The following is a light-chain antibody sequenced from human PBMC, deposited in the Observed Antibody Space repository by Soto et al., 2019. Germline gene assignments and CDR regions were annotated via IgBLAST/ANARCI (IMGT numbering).Light chain of an antibody. CDR1: QSVSSY. Sequence: EIVLTQSPATLSLSPGERATLSCRASQSVSSYLAWYQQKPGQAPRLLIYDASNRATGIPARFSGSGSGTDFTLTTSSLEPEDFAVYYWQQRSNWPLTCGPGTKVDIK. CDR3: QQRSNWPLT. CDR2: DAS. V-gene: IGKV3-11*01. J-gene: IGKJ3*01.